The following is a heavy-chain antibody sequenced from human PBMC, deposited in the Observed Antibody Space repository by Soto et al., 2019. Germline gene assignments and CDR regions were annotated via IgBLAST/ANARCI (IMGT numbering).Heavy chain of an antibody. Sequence: PGGSLRLSCAASGFTFSSYGMHWVRQAPGKGLEWVALISYDGNNKFYADSVKGRFTISRDNSKNTLFLQMNSLRAEDTALYYCAKDIEEVVYYYGMDVWGQGPTVTVAS. D-gene: IGHD1-26*01. CDR1: GFTFSSYG. V-gene: IGHV3-30*18. CDR3: AKDIEEVVYYYGMDV. CDR2: ISYDGNNK. J-gene: IGHJ6*02.